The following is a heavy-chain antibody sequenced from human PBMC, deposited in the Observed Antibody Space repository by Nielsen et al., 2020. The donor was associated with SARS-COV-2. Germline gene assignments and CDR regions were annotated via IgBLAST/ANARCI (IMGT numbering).Heavy chain of an antibody. D-gene: IGHD1-7*01. CDR3: ARDSGWNYGGGVDY. J-gene: IGHJ4*02. CDR1: GFTFSDYY. Sequence: GESLKISCAASGFTFSDYYMSWIRQAPGKGLEWVSYISSSSSYTNYADSVKGRFTISRDNAKNSLYLQMNSLRAEDTAVYYCARDSGWNYGGGVDYWGQGTLVTVSS. V-gene: IGHV3-11*06. CDR2: ISSSSSYT.